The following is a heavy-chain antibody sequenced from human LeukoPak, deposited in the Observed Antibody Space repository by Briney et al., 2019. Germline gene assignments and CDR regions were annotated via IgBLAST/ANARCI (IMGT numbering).Heavy chain of an antibody. CDR3: ARRTSGAFDF. CDR2: IPSSGDGT. V-gene: IGHV3-23*01. CDR1: GFTFRNYA. J-gene: IGHJ4*02. D-gene: IGHD5-12*01. Sequence: GGSLRLSCAASGFTFRNYAMTWVRQAPGKGLEWVSSIPSSGDGTYYADSVKGRFTISRDNSKNMLYLQMNSLRAGDTAVYYCARRTSGAFDFWDQGTLVTVSS.